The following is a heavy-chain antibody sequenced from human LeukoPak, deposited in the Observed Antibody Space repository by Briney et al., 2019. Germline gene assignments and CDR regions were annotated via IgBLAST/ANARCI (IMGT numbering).Heavy chain of an antibody. J-gene: IGHJ3*02. CDR1: GFTFSSYE. CDR3: ARDGPLDYGDYRGAFDI. D-gene: IGHD4-17*01. CDR2: ISSSGSTI. V-gene: IGHV3-48*03. Sequence: QPGGSLRLSCAASGFTFSSYEMNWVRQAPGKGLEWVSYISSSGSTIYYADSVKGRFTISRDNAKNSLYLQMNSLRAEDTAVYYCARDGPLDYGDYRGAFDIWGQGTMVTVSS.